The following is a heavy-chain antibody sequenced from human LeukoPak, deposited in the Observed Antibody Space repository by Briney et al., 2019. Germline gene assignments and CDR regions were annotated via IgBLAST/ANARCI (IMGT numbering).Heavy chain of an antibody. CDR2: ISYDGSNK. Sequence: PGGSLKLSCAASGFTFSSYAMQWVRQAPGKGLEWVAVISYDGSNKYYADSVKGRFTISRDNSKNTLYLQMNSLRAEDTAVYYCARVRGSGYYFDYWGQGTLVTVSS. D-gene: IGHD3-10*01. CDR1: GFTFSSYA. CDR3: ARVRGSGYYFDY. J-gene: IGHJ4*02. V-gene: IGHV3-30-3*01.